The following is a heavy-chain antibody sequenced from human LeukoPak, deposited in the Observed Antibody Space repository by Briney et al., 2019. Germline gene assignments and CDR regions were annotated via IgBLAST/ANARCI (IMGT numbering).Heavy chain of an antibody. CDR1: GYSFTSYW. J-gene: IGHJ6*02. Sequence: GESLKISCKGSGYSFTSYWIGWVRQMPGKGLEWMGIIYPGDSDTRYSPSFQGQVTISAGKSISTAYLQGSRLKASDTAMNDCARRNFYYGTNVCSEATTVTV. V-gene: IGHV5-51*01. CDR3: ARRNFYYGTNV. CDR2: IYPGDSDT.